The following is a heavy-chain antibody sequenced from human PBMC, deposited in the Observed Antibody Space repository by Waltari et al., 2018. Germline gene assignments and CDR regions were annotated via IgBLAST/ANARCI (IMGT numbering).Heavy chain of an antibody. D-gene: IGHD3-3*01. CDR1: GGSISSYY. J-gene: IGHJ6*03. V-gene: IGHV4-4*07. CDR2: IYTSGST. Sequence: QVQLQESGPGLVKPSETLSLTCTVSGGSISSYYWSWIRQPAGQGLGWIGRIYTSGSTNYNPSLKSRVTMSVDTSKNQFSLKLSSVTAADTAVYYCARDNFWSGYYYYYYYMDVWGKGTTVTISS. CDR3: ARDNFWSGYYYYYYYMDV.